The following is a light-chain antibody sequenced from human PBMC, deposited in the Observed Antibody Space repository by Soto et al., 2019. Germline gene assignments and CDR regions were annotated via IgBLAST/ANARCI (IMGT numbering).Light chain of an antibody. Sequence: QSALTQPASVSGSPGQSITISCTGPSRDIGTYTYVSWFQHHPGKAPKLIIFEVSNRPSGISDRFSGFKSANPAYLTISGVQPEDEADYHCSSYTTIKTVVFGGGTNLTLL. V-gene: IGLV2-14*01. CDR3: SSYTTIKTVV. J-gene: IGLJ2*01. CDR2: EVS. CDR1: SRDIGTYTY.